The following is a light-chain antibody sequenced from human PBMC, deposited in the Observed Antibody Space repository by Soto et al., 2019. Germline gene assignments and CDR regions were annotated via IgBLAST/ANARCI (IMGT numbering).Light chain of an antibody. CDR2: DVS. CDR3: SSYTSSSTYV. J-gene: IGLJ1*01. Sequence: QSALTQPPSVSGSPGQSVAISCTGTGSDVGTYNRVSWYQQPPGTAPKLMIYDVSDRPSGVPDRFSGSKSGNTASLTISGLQAEDEADYYCSSYTSSSTYVFGTGTQLTVL. V-gene: IGLV2-18*02. CDR1: GSDVGTYNR.